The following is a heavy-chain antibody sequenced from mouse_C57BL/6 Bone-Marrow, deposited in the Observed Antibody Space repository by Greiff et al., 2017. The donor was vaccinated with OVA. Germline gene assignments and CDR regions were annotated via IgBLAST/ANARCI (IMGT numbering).Heavy chain of an antibody. CDR2: INRDGGST. J-gene: IGHJ1*03. Sequence: EVKLMESGGGLVQPGESLKLSCESSEYTFPSHDMSWVHQTPEKRLELVAAINRDGGSTYYPDTMERRIIIARDNTKKTLYLQMSSLTSEDTALYYCANECGSGSYCYFDVWGTGTTVTVSA. CDR1: EYTFPSHD. D-gene: IGHD1-1*01. CDR3: ANECGSGSYCYFDV. V-gene: IGHV5-2*01.